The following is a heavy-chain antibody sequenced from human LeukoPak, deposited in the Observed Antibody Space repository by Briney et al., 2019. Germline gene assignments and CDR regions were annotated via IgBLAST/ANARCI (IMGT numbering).Heavy chain of an antibody. Sequence: ASVKVSCKASGYTFTVYFMHWVRQAPGQGLEWMGLMNPDNGGTHYAQKFQGRVTMTRDSSISTAYMELSRLTSDDTAVYYCATLGGRSLAAQNGYWGQGTLVTVSS. CDR1: GYTFTVYF. CDR2: MNPDNGGT. D-gene: IGHD3-16*01. V-gene: IGHV1-2*02. J-gene: IGHJ4*02. CDR3: ATLGGRSLAAQNGY.